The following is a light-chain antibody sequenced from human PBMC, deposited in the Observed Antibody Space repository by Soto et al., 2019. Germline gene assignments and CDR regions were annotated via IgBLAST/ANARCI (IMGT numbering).Light chain of an antibody. J-gene: IGKJ5*01. Sequence: DIQMTQSQSSLSASVGDRVTITCQASQDITNYLNWYQQKPGKPPKLLINDAYNLETGVPSRFSGSGSGTHFTFTINSLQPEDFATYYCQQYDDLPITFGQGTRLDIK. CDR2: DAY. CDR1: QDITNY. CDR3: QQYDDLPIT. V-gene: IGKV1-33*01.